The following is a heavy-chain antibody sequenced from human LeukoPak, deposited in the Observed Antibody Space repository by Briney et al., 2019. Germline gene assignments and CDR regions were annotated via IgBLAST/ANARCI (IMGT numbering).Heavy chain of an antibody. CDR1: GFIFSSYA. V-gene: IGHV3-48*04. Sequence: GGSLRLSCAASGFIFSSYAMNWVRQAPGKGLEWVSYISSSGSTIYYADSVKGRFTISRVNAKNSLYLQMNSLRAEDTAVYYCATEPDIAAAGLPVDYWGQGTLVTVSS. D-gene: IGHD6-13*01. CDR2: ISSSGSTI. J-gene: IGHJ4*02. CDR3: ATEPDIAAAGLPVDY.